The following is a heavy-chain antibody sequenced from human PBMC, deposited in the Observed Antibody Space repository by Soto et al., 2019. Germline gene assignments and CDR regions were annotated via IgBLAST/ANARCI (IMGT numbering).Heavy chain of an antibody. D-gene: IGHD3-10*01. V-gene: IGHV4-39*01. Sequence: SETLSLTCTVSGGSISSSSYYWGWIRQPPGKGLEWIGSIYYSGSTYYNPSLKSRVTISVDTSKNQFSLKLSSVTAADTAVYYCARLYGSGSYYIDWFDPWGQGTLVT. J-gene: IGHJ5*02. CDR1: GGSISSSSYY. CDR2: IYYSGST. CDR3: ARLYGSGSYYIDWFDP.